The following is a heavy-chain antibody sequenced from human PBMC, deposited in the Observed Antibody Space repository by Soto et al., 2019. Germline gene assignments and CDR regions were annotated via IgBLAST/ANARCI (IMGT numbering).Heavy chain of an antibody. V-gene: IGHV4-30-4*01. CDR2: ISYSGST. J-gene: IGHJ4*02. CDR3: ARDRGWFYFDY. Sequence: SETLSLTCTVSGGSISSGNYYWSWIRQPPGKGLEWIGFISYSGSTYYNASLKSRLTISVDTSKNQFSMNLSSVTAADTAVYYCARDRGWFYFDYWGQGTLVTVSS. CDR1: GGSISSGNYY. D-gene: IGHD3-10*01.